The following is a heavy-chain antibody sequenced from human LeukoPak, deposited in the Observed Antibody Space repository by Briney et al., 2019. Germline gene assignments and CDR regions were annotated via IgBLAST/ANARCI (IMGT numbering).Heavy chain of an antibody. Sequence: GGSLRLSCAASGFIFSSYCMSRVRQAPGKGLEWVANIVQDGSEKYYVDSVKGRFTISRDNAKNSLYLQMNSLRAEDTAVYYCARGQGGYDAFDIWGQGTMVTVSS. V-gene: IGHV3-7*01. CDR1: GFIFSSYC. D-gene: IGHD3-16*01. J-gene: IGHJ3*02. CDR2: IVQDGSEK. CDR3: ARGQGGYDAFDI.